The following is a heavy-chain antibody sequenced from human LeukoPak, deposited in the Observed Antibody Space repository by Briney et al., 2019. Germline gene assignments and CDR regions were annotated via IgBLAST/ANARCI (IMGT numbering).Heavy chain of an antibody. CDR1: GFTFSSYA. CDR3: AKGFTMLRAETYFDC. CDR2: ISGSGGST. D-gene: IGHD3-10*01. V-gene: IGHV3-23*01. J-gene: IGHJ4*02. Sequence: PGGSLRLSCAASGFTFSSYAVSWVRQAPGKGLEWVSAISGSGGSTYYADSVKGRFSISRDNSKNTLYLQMSSLRAEDTAVYYCAKGFTMLRAETYFDCWGQGTLVTVSS.